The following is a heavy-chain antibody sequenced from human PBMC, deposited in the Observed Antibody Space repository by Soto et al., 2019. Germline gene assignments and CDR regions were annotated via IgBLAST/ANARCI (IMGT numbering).Heavy chain of an antibody. CDR3: ARPRQDSSHLANWFDP. J-gene: IGHJ5*02. D-gene: IGHD6-19*01. CDR1: GGSISSSSYY. Sequence: PSETLSLTCTVSGGSISSSSYYWGWIRQPPGKGLEWIGSIYYSGSTYYNPSLKSRVTISVDTSKNQFSLKLSSVTAADTAVYYCARPRQDSSHLANWFDPWGQGTLVTVSS. CDR2: IYYSGST. V-gene: IGHV4-39*01.